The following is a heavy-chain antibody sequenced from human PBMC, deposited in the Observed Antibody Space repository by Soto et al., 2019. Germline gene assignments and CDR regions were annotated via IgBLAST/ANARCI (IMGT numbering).Heavy chain of an antibody. CDR2: ISGSGGST. J-gene: IGHJ3*02. CDR1: GFTFSNYA. CDR3: AKDLRYYYDSSGDAFDI. D-gene: IGHD3-22*01. Sequence: GGSLRLSCAASGFTFSNYAMSLVRQAQGKGLEWVSAISGSGGSTYYADSVKGRFTISRDNSKNTLYLQMNSLRAEDTAVYYCAKDLRYYYDSSGDAFDIWGQGTMVTVSS. V-gene: IGHV3-23*01.